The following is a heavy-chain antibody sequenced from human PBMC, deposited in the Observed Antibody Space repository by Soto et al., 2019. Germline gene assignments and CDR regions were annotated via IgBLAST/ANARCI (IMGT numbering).Heavy chain of an antibody. CDR2: ISSSSSTI. CDR1: GFTFSSYS. D-gene: IGHD5-18*01. V-gene: IGHV3-48*01. CDR3: ARGNALRGYEFGGSYGYSYYYMDV. J-gene: IGHJ6*03. Sequence: GGSLRLSCAASGFTFSSYSMNWVRQAPGKGLEWVSYISSSSSTIYYADSVKGRFTISRDNAKNSLYLQMNSLRAEDTAVYYCARGNALRGYEFGGSYGYSYYYMDVWGKGTTVTVSS.